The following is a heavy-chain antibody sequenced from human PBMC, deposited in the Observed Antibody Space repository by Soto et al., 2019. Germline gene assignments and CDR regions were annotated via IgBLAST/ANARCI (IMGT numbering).Heavy chain of an antibody. Sequence: PGGSLRLSCAASGFTFSIYAMSWVRQAPGKGLEWVSAISGSGGSTYYADSVKSRFTISRDNSKNTLYLQMNSLRAEDTAVYYCARTLYSYGTDYWGQGTLVTVSS. V-gene: IGHV3-23*01. CDR3: ARTLYSYGTDY. D-gene: IGHD5-18*01. J-gene: IGHJ4*02. CDR2: ISGSGGST. CDR1: GFTFSIYA.